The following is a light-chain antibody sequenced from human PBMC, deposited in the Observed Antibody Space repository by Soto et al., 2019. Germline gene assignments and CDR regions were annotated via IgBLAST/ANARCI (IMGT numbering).Light chain of an antibody. CDR2: AAS. Sequence: DIQMTQSPSSLSASVGDRVTITCRASQSISRYLSWYHQKPGKAPKLLIYAASSLQSGVPSRFSGSGSGTDFTLTISSLQPEDFATYYCQQSYRTPLTFGQGTKVEIK. J-gene: IGKJ1*01. V-gene: IGKV1-39*01. CDR1: QSISRY. CDR3: QQSYRTPLT.